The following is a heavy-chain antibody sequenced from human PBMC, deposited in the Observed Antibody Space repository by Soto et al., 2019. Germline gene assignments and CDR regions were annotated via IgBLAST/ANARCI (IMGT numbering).Heavy chain of an antibody. J-gene: IGHJ6*02. D-gene: IGHD4-17*01. Sequence: QVQVEESGGGVVQPGGSLRLSCTASGFDFSDYGMHWVRQAPGKGLEWVAVIWYDGSNKYYADSVKGRFTISRDNSRNTVDLQMNSLRAEDTAIYFCARRRSTVTTSWFYHWMDVWGRGTTVTVSS. CDR2: IWYDGSNK. CDR3: ARRRSTVTTSWFYHWMDV. CDR1: GFDFSDYG. V-gene: IGHV3-33*01.